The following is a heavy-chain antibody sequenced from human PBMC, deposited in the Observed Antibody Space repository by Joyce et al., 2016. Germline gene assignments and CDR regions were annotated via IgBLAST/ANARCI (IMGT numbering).Heavy chain of an antibody. J-gene: IGHJ3*02. Sequence: EVQLVESGGGLVQPGGSLTLSCASSWFTFSGATVHWVRQASGKGLEWVGRIRTKADSYATAYATSVKGRFTISRDDSMSTAYLQMNSLKTEDTAVYYCTRHPLGTSGWKDAFDIWGQGTMVTVSS. CDR2: IRTKADSYAT. V-gene: IGHV3-73*02. D-gene: IGHD6-19*01. CDR1: WFTFSGAT. CDR3: TRHPLGTSGWKDAFDI.